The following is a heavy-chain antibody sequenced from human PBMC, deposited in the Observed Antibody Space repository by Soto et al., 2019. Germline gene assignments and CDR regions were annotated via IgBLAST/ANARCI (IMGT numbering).Heavy chain of an antibody. CDR2: ISAYNGNT. V-gene: IGHV1-18*01. CDR3: ARFSTSRTTCYYYYYGMDV. CDR1: GYTFISYG. Sequence: ASVKVSCKASGYTFISYGISWVRQAPGQGLEWMGWISAYNGNTNYSPSFQGHVTISADKSISTAYLQWSSLKASDTAMYYCARFSTSRTTCYYYYYGMDVWGQGTTVTVSS. J-gene: IGHJ6*02. D-gene: IGHD2-2*01.